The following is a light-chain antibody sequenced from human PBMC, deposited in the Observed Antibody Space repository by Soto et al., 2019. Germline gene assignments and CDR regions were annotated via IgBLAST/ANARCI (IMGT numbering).Light chain of an antibody. CDR1: SSDVGGYNY. V-gene: IGLV2-8*01. J-gene: IGLJ2*01. CDR2: EVS. Sequence: QSALTQPPSASGSPGQSVTISCTGTSSDVGGYNYVSWYQQHPGKAPKLMISEVSKRPSGVPDRFSGSKSGNTASLTVSGLQAADEADYYCCSYAGSNNLVVFGGGTKLTVL. CDR3: CSYAGSNNLVV.